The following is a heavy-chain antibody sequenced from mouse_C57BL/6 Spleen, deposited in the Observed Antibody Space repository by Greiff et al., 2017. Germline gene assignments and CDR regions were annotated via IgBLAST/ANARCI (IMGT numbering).Heavy chain of an antibody. CDR1: GYSFTGYY. CDR3: ARGGYGKGYSDV. CDR2: INPSTGGT. D-gene: IGHD2-10*02. Sequence: VQLQQSGPELVKPGASVKISCKASGYSFTGYYMNWVKQSPEKSLEWIGEINPSTGGTTYNQKFKAKATLTVDKSSSTAYMQLKSLTSEDSAVYYCARGGYGKGYSDVWGTGTTVTVSS. V-gene: IGHV1-42*01. J-gene: IGHJ1*03.